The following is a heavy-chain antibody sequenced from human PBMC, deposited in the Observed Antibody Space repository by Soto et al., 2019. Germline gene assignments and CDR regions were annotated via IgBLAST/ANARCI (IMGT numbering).Heavy chain of an antibody. CDR1: GFTFSSYG. D-gene: IGHD3-3*01. Sequence: GGSLRLSCAASGFTFSSYGMHWVRQAPGKGLEWVAVISYDGSNKYYADSVKGRFTISRDNSKNTLYLQMNSLRAEDTAVYYCAKGPPHYDFWSGYRYYFDYWGQGTLVTVSS. V-gene: IGHV3-30*18. CDR2: ISYDGSNK. J-gene: IGHJ4*02. CDR3: AKGPPHYDFWSGYRYYFDY.